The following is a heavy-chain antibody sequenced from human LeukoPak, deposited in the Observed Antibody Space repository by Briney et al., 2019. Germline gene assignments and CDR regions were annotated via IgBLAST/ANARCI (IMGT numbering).Heavy chain of an antibody. CDR3: ARVGIAAAGRVKDYYYYMDV. V-gene: IGHV4-34*01. D-gene: IGHD6-13*01. Sequence: SETLSLTCAVYGGSFSGYYWSWIRQPPGKGLEWIGEINHSGSTNYNPSLKSRVTISVDTSKNQFSLKLSSVTAADTAVYYCARVGIAAAGRVKDYYYYMDVWGKGTTVTISS. CDR1: GGSFSGYY. CDR2: INHSGST. J-gene: IGHJ6*03.